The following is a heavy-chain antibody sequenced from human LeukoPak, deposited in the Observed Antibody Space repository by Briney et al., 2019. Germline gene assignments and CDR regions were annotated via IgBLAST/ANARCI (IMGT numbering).Heavy chain of an antibody. Sequence: ASVKVSCKASGYTFTAYYMHWVRQAPGQGPEWMGWINPNSGDTNSAESFQGRVTMTRDSSISTVYLELTRLTSDDTAVYYCARDMWQQFDWFDPWGQGTLVTVSS. CDR3: ARDMWQQFDWFDP. V-gene: IGHV1-2*02. J-gene: IGHJ5*02. D-gene: IGHD6-13*01. CDR2: INPNSGDT. CDR1: GYTFTAYY.